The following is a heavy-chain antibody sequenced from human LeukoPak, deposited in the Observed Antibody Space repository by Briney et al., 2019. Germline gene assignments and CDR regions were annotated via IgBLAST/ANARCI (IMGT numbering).Heavy chain of an antibody. Sequence: PGGSLRLSCAASGFTFSSYAMHWVRQAPGKGLEWVAVIPYDGSNKYYADSVKGRFTISRDNSKNTLYLQMNSLRAEDTAVYYCARGGSYDILTGVELDYWGQGTLVTVSS. J-gene: IGHJ4*02. V-gene: IGHV3-30-3*01. D-gene: IGHD3-9*01. CDR3: ARGGSYDILTGVELDY. CDR1: GFTFSSYA. CDR2: IPYDGSNK.